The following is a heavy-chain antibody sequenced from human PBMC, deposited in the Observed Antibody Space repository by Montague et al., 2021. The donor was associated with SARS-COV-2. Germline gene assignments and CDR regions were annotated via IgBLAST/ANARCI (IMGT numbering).Heavy chain of an antibody. V-gene: IGHV4-39*07. D-gene: IGHD2-21*01. CDR2: LYYSGPT. CDR1: GGSISDSNFH. J-gene: IGHJ4*02. Sequence: SETLSLTRTLSGGSISDSNFHWGWIRQPPGKGLEWIGTLYYSGPTYYXPSLKSRVTTSMDTSKNQFSLKLTSAIAADTAVYYCARLRGGTPGEHWGQGALVTVSS. CDR3: ARLRGGTPGEH.